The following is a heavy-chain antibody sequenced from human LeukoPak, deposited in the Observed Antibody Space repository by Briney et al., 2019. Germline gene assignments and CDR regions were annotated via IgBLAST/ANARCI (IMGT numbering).Heavy chain of an antibody. D-gene: IGHD5-18*01. CDR3: ARQTAMGRSGDY. CDR1: GYGFTSYW. CDR2: IDPSDSET. Sequence: GESLKISCKASGYGFTSYWIGWVRQMPGKGLEWMGIIDPSDSETRYTPSFQGQVTISVDKSLTTADLQWNSLEASDTAMYYCARQTAMGRSGDYWGQGTLVTVSS. J-gene: IGHJ4*02. V-gene: IGHV5-51*01.